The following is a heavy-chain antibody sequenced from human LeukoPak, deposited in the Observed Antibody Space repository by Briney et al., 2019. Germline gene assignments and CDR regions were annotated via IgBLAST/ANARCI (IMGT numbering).Heavy chain of an antibody. CDR3: TRLTYYHDTSAPIPFLFFDY. V-gene: IGHV4-59*08. J-gene: IGHJ4*02. CDR2: IYYSGST. Sequence: SETLSLTCTVSGGSISSYYWSWIRQPPGKGLEWIGYIYYSGSTTFNSSLKSRVTMLVDTSKNQFFRKLISLTGANAAGYHFTRLTYYHDTSAPIPFLFFDYWGQGTLVTVSS. D-gene: IGHD3-22*01. CDR1: GGSISSYY.